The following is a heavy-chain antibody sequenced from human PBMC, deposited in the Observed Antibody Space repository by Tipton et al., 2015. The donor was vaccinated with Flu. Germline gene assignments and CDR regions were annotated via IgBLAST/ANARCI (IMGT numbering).Heavy chain of an antibody. Sequence: SLRLSCAASGFTFSSYGMHWVRQAPGKGLEWVAVIWYDGSNKYCADSVKGRFTISRDNSKNTLYLQMNSLRAEDTAVYYCAKEYGLGGADYWGQGTLVTVSS. CDR3: AKEYGLGGADY. D-gene: IGHD3-10*01. CDR2: IWYDGSNK. J-gene: IGHJ4*02. CDR1: GFTFSSYG. V-gene: IGHV3-33*06.